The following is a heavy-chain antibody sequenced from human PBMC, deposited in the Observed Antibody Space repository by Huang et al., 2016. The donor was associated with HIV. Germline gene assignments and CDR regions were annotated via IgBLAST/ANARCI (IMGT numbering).Heavy chain of an antibody. J-gene: IGHJ4*02. V-gene: IGHV1-2*06. CDR3: AREAWASGVAHYFDY. CDR2: IDPSSGAI. CDR1: GDSFTGHF. Sequence: QVQLVQSGAEVKRPGASVKVSCKASGDSFTGHFRDWVRQAPGQGLGWVGRIDPSSGAINWASRFQGRVSMTRDKSIGTAYMELSGLRSDDTAVFFCAREAWASGVAHYFDYWGPGTLVTVSS. D-gene: IGHD3-10*01.